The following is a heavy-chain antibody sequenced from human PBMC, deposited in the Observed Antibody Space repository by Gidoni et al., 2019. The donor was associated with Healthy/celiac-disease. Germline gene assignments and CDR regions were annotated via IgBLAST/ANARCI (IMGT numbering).Heavy chain of an antibody. CDR2: IKQDGSEK. V-gene: IGHV3-7*01. Sequence: EVQLVESGGGLVQPGGSLRLPCAASGFTLSTYWMSWVRQAPGKGLEWVANIKQDGSEKYYVDSVKGRFTISRDNAKNSLYLQMNSLRAEDTAVYYCARRDYDDVWGSYRYYFDYWGQGTLVTVSS. CDR3: ARRDYDDVWGSYRYYFDY. D-gene: IGHD3-16*02. CDR1: GFTLSTYW. J-gene: IGHJ4*02.